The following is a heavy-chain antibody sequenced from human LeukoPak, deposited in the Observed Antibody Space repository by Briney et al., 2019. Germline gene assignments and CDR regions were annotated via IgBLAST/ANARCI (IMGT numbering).Heavy chain of an antibody. Sequence: ASVKVSCKASGYTFTSYDINWVRQATGQGLEWMGWMDPNSGNTGYAQKFQGRVTMTRNTSISTAYMELSSLRSEDTAVYYCARGRSSSSLDGYWGQGTLVTVSS. CDR3: ARGRSSSSLDGY. V-gene: IGHV1-8*01. J-gene: IGHJ4*02. CDR2: MDPNSGNT. CDR1: GYTFTSYD. D-gene: IGHD6-6*01.